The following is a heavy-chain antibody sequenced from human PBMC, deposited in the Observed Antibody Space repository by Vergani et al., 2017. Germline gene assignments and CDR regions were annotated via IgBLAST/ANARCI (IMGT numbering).Heavy chain of an antibody. Sequence: QVQLQQWGAGLLKPSETLSLTCAVHGGSFSGYYWSWIRQPPGKGLEWIGEINHSGSTNYNPSLKSRVTISVDTSKNQFSLKLSSVTAADTAVYFCAGRAERWETLLRDVFDVWGQGTFVTVSP. CDR3: AGRAERWETLLRDVFDV. V-gene: IGHV4-34*01. CDR1: GGSFSGYY. J-gene: IGHJ3*01. D-gene: IGHD1-26*01. CDR2: INHSGST.